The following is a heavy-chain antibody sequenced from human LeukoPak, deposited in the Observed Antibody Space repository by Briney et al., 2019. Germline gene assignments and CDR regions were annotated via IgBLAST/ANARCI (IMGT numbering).Heavy chain of an antibody. CDR1: GASINSHY. CDR2: IHSSGIT. V-gene: IGHV4-4*07. D-gene: IGHD4-17*01. Sequence: PSETLSLTCSVSGASINSHYWTWIRQPAGKGLEWIGRIHSSGITHYNPSLKSRVTMSVDTSTNHFSLKLTSVTAADTAVYFCARDPRYDYGDYGFDYWGQGTLVTVSS. J-gene: IGHJ4*02. CDR3: ARDPRYDYGDYGFDY.